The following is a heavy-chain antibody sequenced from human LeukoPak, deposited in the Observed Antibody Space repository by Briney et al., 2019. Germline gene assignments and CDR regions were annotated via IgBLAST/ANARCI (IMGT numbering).Heavy chain of an antibody. CDR3: ALGAGGSFDY. J-gene: IGHJ4*02. D-gene: IGHD1-26*01. V-gene: IGHV4-34*01. CDR1: GGSFSGYY. Sequence: SETLSLTCAVYGGSFSGYYWSWIRQPPGKGLEWIGEINHSGSTNYNPSLKSRVTISVDTSKNQLSLKLSSVTAADTAVYYCALGAGGSFDYWGQGTLVTVSS. CDR2: INHSGST.